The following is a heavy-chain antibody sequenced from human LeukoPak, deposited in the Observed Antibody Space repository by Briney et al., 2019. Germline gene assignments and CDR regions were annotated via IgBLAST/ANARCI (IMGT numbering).Heavy chain of an antibody. D-gene: IGHD6-13*01. CDR3: ARDHPWYSYYFDY. J-gene: IGHJ4*02. CDR1: GFTFSHYG. V-gene: IGHV3-33*01. CDR2: IWYDGSKI. Sequence: QPGRSLRLSCAASGFTFSHYGMHWVRQAPGKGLEWVAVIWYDGSKIVYADSVKGRFTISRDDFKNTLSLQMNSLRAEDTAVYYCARDHPWYSYYFDYWGQGTLISVSS.